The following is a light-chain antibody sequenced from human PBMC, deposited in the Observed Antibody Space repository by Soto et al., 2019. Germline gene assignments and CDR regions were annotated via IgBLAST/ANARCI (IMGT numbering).Light chain of an antibody. CDR3: LSYTSSGTYV. V-gene: IGLV2-14*01. CDR1: ISDVGNYKY. J-gene: IGLJ1*01. CDR2: EVS. Sequence: QSVLTQPDSVSGSPGQSITISCTGTISDVGNYKYVSWYQQHPGKAPKLMIYEVSNRPSGVSNRFSGSKSGNTASLTISGLQAEDETDYYCLSYTSSGTYVFGTGTKVTVL.